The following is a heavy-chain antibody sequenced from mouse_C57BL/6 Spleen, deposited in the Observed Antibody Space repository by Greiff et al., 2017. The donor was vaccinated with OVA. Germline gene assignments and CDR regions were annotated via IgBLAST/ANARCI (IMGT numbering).Heavy chain of an antibody. J-gene: IGHJ2*01. CDR3: ARYGSSYEGSFDY. CDR2: INPNNGGT. CDR1: GYTFTDYN. V-gene: IGHV1-18*01. Sequence: VQLKQSGPELVKPGASVKIPCKASGYTFTDYNMDWVKQSHGKSLEWIGDINPNNGGTIYNQKFKGKATLTVDKSSSTAYMELRSLTSEDTAVYYCARYGSSYEGSFDYWGQGTTLTVSS. D-gene: IGHD1-1*01.